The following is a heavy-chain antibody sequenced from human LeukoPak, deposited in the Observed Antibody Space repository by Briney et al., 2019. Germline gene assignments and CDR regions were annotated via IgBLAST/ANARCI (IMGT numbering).Heavy chain of an antibody. V-gene: IGHV4-59*01. CDR3: ARDVNYYYMDV. CDR2: IYYSGST. CDR1: GGSISSYY. Sequence: SETLSLTCTVSGGSISSYYWSWIRQPPWKGLEWIGYIYYSGSTNYNPSLKSRVTISVDTSKNQFSLKLSSVTAADTAVYYCARDVNYYYMDVWGKGTTVTVSS. J-gene: IGHJ6*03.